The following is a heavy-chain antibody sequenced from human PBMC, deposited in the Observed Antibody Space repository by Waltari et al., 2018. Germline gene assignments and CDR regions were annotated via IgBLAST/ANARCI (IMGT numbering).Heavy chain of an antibody. CDR3: ARHTRSKDAFDI. Sequence: QVQLQESGPGLVKPSETLSLTCAVSGYSLSSGYYWGWIRQPPGKGLEWIGSIYHSGSTYYNPSLKSRVTISVDTSKNQFSLKLSSVTAADTAVYYCARHTRSKDAFDIWGQGTMVTVSS. CDR1: GYSLSSGYY. D-gene: IGHD1-26*01. V-gene: IGHV4-38-2*01. J-gene: IGHJ3*02. CDR2: IYHSGST.